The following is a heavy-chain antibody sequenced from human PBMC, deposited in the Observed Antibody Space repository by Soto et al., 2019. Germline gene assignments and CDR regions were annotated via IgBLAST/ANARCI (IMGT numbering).Heavy chain of an antibody. CDR2: ISGSGGST. D-gene: IGHD3-3*01. CDR1: GFTFSSYA. Sequence: GESLKISCAASGFTFSSYAMSWVRQAPGKGLEWVSAISGSGGSTYYADSVKGRFTISRDNSKNTLYLQMNSLRAEDTAVYYCAKETNYDFWSGYPDYWGQGTLVTVSS. CDR3: AKETNYDFWSGYPDY. V-gene: IGHV3-23*01. J-gene: IGHJ4*02.